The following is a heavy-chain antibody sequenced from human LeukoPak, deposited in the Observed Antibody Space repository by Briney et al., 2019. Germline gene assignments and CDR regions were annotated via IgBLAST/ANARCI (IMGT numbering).Heavy chain of an antibody. Sequence: GGSLRLSCAASGFTFSSYGMHWVRQAPGKGLEWVAVISYDGSNKYYADSVKGRFTISRDNSENTLYLQMNSLRAEDTAVYYCAKDAVDTAMPTDYWGQGTLVTVSS. V-gene: IGHV3-30*18. J-gene: IGHJ4*02. CDR1: GFTFSSYG. CDR2: ISYDGSNK. D-gene: IGHD5-18*01. CDR3: AKDAVDTAMPTDY.